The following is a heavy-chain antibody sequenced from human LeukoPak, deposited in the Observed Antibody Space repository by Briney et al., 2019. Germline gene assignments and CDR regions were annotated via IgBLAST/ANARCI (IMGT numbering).Heavy chain of an antibody. D-gene: IGHD6-19*01. CDR2: INHSGST. CDR3: ARRGSGWYPKSSYNWFDP. Sequence: SETLSLTCAVYGGSFSGYYWSWIRQPPGKGLEWIGEINHSGSTNYNPSLKSRVTISVDTSKNQFSLKLSSVTAADTAVYYCARRGSGWYPKSSYNWFDPWGQGTLVTVSS. J-gene: IGHJ5*02. V-gene: IGHV4-34*01. CDR1: GGSFSGYY.